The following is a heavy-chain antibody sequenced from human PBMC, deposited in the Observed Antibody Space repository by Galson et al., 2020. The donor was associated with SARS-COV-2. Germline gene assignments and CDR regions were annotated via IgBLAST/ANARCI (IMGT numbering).Heavy chain of an antibody. CDR1: GFTFSSYD. J-gene: IGHJ6*03. CDR2: IGTAGDT. CDR3: ARGTTSYYYYYMDV. D-gene: IGHD4-17*01. V-gene: IGHV3-13*01. Sequence: GGSLRLSCAASGFTFSSYDMHWVRQATGKGLEWVSAIGTAGDTYYPGSVKGRFTISRENAKNSLYLQMNSLRAGDTAVYYCARGTTSYYYYYMDVWVKGTTVTVSS.